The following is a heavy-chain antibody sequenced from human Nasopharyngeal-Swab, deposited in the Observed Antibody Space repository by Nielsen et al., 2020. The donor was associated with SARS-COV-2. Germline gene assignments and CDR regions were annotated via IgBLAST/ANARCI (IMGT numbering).Heavy chain of an antibody. J-gene: IGHJ4*02. CDR2: ISYSGST. CDR3: ARGKGQQLAY. Sequence: SETLSLTCSVSGGSVSSSSYYWSWIRRPPGQGLEWIGYISYSGSTNYNPSLKSRVTISVDTSKNQFSLKLSSVTAADTSVYYCARGKGQQLAYWGQGTLVTVSS. D-gene: IGHD6-13*01. CDR1: GGSVSSSSYY. V-gene: IGHV4-61*01.